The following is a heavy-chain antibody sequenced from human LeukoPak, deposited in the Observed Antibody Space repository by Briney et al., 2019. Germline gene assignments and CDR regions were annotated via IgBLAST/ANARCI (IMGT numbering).Heavy chain of an antibody. V-gene: IGHV4-34*01. J-gene: IGHJ4*02. Sequence: SETLSLTCAVYGGSFSGYYWTWIRQPPGKGLEWIGEIHYSGSATYNPSLKSRVTISVDTSKNQFSLKLSSVTAADTAVYYCARSFYCSSTSCYTEFDYWGQGTLVTVSS. CDR3: ARSFYCSSTSCYTEFDY. D-gene: IGHD2-2*02. CDR2: IHYSGSA. CDR1: GGSFSGYY.